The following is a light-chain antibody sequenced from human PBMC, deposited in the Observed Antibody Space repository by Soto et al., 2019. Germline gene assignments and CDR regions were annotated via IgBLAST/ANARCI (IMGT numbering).Light chain of an antibody. V-gene: IGLV2-14*01. J-gene: IGLJ1*01. CDR3: TSYTSSFTHL. Sequence: QSVLNQPASVSGSPGQSITISCTGTSSDVGGYNYVSWYQQHPGKAPKLMIFEVSNRPSGVSNRFSGSKSGNTASLTISGLQTEDEADYYCTSYTSSFTHLFGTGTKVTVL. CDR1: SSDVGGYNY. CDR2: EVS.